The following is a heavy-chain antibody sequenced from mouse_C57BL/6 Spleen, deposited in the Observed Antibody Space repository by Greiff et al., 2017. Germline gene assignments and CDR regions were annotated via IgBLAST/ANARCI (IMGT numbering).Heavy chain of an antibody. CDR3: ARSGTSDAMDY. CDR2: IYPGSGNT. Sequence: QVQLQQSGAELVRPGASVKLSCKASGYTFTDYYINWVKQRPGQGLEWIARIYPGSGNTYYNEKFKGKATLTAEKSSSTAYMQLSSLTSEDSAVYFCARSGTSDAMDYWGQGTSVTVSS. V-gene: IGHV1-76*01. CDR1: GYTFTDYY. D-gene: IGHD3-1*01. J-gene: IGHJ4*01.